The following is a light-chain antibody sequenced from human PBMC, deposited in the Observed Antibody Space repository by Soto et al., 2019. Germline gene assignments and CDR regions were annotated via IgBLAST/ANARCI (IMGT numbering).Light chain of an antibody. Sequence: EIVLTQSPATLSLSPGERATLSCRASQSVSSYLAWYQQKPGQAPRLLIYDASNRATGIPARFSGSGSGTDFTLTISSLETEDFAVYYCQQLSNWPPITFGQGTRLEIK. V-gene: IGKV3-11*01. CDR1: QSVSSY. J-gene: IGKJ5*01. CDR2: DAS. CDR3: QQLSNWPPIT.